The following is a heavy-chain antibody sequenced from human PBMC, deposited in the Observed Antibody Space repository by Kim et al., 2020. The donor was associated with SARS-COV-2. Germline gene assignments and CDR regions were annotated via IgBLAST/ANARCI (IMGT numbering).Heavy chain of an antibody. CDR2: IIPIFGTA. CDR3: ARKLYDSSGYYSSWFDP. D-gene: IGHD3-22*01. CDR1: GGTFSSYA. V-gene: IGHV1-69*13. Sequence: SVKVSCKASGGTFSSYAISWVRQAPGQGLEWMGGIIPIFGTANYAQKFQGRVTNTAEESSSTAYMELSSLRSADTAVYYCARKLYDSSGYYSSWFDPWGQGTLVTVSS. J-gene: IGHJ5*02.